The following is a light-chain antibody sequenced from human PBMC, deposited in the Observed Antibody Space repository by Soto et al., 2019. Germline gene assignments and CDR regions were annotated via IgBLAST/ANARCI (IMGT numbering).Light chain of an antibody. V-gene: IGKV3D-7*01. CDR2: GAS. J-gene: IGKJ1*01. Sequence: PGERVTLSCRASQSVSSSYLTWYQQKPGQAPRLLIYGASTRATSIPARFSGSGSGTDFTLTISSLQPEDFAVYYCQQDTTFGQGTKVEIK. CDR3: QQDTT. CDR1: QSVSSSY.